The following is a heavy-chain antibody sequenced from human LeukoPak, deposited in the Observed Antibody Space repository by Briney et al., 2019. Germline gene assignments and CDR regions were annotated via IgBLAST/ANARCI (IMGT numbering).Heavy chain of an antibody. D-gene: IGHD2-8*01. Sequence: SVKVSCKACGGTFSSYAIRWVRQAPGQRLEWMGGIIPIFGTANYAQKFQGRVTITADESTSTAYMELSSLRSEDTAVYYCARDRSGVLLMVYAISFDAFYIWGQGTMVTVSS. CDR3: ARDRSGVLLMVYAISFDAFYI. V-gene: IGHV1-69*13. CDR2: IIPIFGTA. J-gene: IGHJ3*02. CDR1: GGTFSSYA.